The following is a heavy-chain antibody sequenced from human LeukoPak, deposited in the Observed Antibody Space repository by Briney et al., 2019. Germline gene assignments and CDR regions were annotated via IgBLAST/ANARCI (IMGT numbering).Heavy chain of an antibody. Sequence: GGSLRLSCVASGFTFSSYAMHWVRLAPGKGLEWVALISYDGSNKYNADSVKGRFTISRDNSKNTLYLQMNSLRSEDTAVYYCASSRGYDVGGYFDYWGQGTLVTVSS. V-gene: IGHV3-30-3*01. D-gene: IGHD5-12*01. J-gene: IGHJ4*02. CDR3: ASSRGYDVGGYFDY. CDR2: ISYDGSNK. CDR1: GFTFSSYA.